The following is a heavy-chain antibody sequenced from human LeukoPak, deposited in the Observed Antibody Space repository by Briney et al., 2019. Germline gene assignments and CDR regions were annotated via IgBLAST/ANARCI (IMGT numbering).Heavy chain of an antibody. D-gene: IGHD2-2*01. J-gene: IGHJ4*02. Sequence: GGSLRLSCAASGFTFSTYWMSWVRQAPGKGLEWVSAISGSGGSTYYADSVKGRFTVSRDNSKNTLYLQMNSLRAEDTAVYYCAKVPRVVPAAAFDYWGQGTLVTVSS. CDR2: ISGSGGST. CDR3: AKVPRVVPAAAFDY. CDR1: GFTFSTYW. V-gene: IGHV3-23*01.